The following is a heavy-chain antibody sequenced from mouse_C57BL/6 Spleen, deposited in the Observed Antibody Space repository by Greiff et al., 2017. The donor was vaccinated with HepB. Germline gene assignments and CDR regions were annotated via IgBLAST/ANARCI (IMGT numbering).Heavy chain of an antibody. D-gene: IGHD2-1*01. Sequence: QVQLKQPGTELVKPGASVKLSCKASGYTFTSYWMHWVKQRPGQGLEWIGNINPSNGGTNYNEKFKSKATLTVDKSSSTAYMQLSSLTSEDSAVYYCARGSGYYGNYNAMDYWGQGTSVTVSS. CDR3: ARGSGYYGNYNAMDY. J-gene: IGHJ4*01. CDR2: INPSNGGT. CDR1: GYTFTSYW. V-gene: IGHV1-53*01.